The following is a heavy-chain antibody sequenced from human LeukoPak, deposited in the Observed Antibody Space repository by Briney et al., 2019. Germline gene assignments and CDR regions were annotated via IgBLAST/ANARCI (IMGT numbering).Heavy chain of an antibody. CDR3: ARGPRYSSGWTPFDY. CDR2: IIPIFGTA. Sequence: SVKVSCKASGGTFSSYAISWVRQAPGQGLEWMGGIIPIFGTANYAQKFRGRVTITADESTSTAYMELSSLRSEDTAVYYCARGPRYSSGWTPFDYWGQGTLVTVSS. V-gene: IGHV1-69*13. CDR1: GGTFSSYA. J-gene: IGHJ4*02. D-gene: IGHD6-19*01.